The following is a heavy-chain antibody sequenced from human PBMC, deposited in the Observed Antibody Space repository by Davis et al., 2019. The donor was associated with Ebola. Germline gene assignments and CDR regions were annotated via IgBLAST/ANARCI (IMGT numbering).Heavy chain of an antibody. CDR1: GYTFTSYA. Sequence: AASVKVSCKASGYTFTSYAMHWVRQAPGQRLEWMGWISAYNGNTNYAQKLQGRVTMTTDTSTSTAYMELRSLRSDDTAVYYCARGYCSGGSCYSPDYWGQGTLVTVSS. CDR3: ARGYCSGGSCYSPDY. V-gene: IGHV1-18*01. D-gene: IGHD2-15*01. J-gene: IGHJ4*02. CDR2: ISAYNGNT.